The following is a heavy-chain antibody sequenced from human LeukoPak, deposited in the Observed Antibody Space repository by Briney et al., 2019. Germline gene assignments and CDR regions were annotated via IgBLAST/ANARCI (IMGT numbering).Heavy chain of an antibody. CDR1: GGTFSSYT. D-gene: IGHD5-18*01. J-gene: IGHJ3*02. CDR3: ARDWGVGGYSYGNAFDI. CDR2: IIPIFGIA. Sequence: EASVKVSCKASGGTFSSYTISWVRQAPGQGLEWMGRIIPIFGIANYAQKFQGRVTITADKSTSTAYMELSSLRSEDTAVYYCARDWGVGGYSYGNAFDIWGQGTMVTVSS. V-gene: IGHV1-69*04.